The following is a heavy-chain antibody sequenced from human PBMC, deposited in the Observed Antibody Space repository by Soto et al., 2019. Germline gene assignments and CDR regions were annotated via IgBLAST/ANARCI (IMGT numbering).Heavy chain of an antibody. D-gene: IGHD1-1*01. CDR2: MSHSGGT. CDR1: GGFVSSGSYY. J-gene: IGHJ3*02. CDR3: ARVERGTATTVVDAFDI. V-gene: IGHV4-34*01. Sequence: QVQLQQWGAGLLKPSETLSLTCAVYGGFVSSGSYYWSWIRQSPGKGLEWIGVMSHSGGTHFNPSLQSRVTISVDTSKNQFSLKMSSVTAADTALYYCARVERGTATTVVDAFDIWGPGTMVTVSS.